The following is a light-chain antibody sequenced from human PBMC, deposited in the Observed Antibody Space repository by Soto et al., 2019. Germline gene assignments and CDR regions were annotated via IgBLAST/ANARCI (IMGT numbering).Light chain of an antibody. Sequence: QSVLTQPPSVSGAPGQRVTISCIGRSPKIGAGYDVHGYQQLPGTAPKLLIYGNSNRPSGVPDRFSGSKSGTSASLAITGLQAEDEADYYCQSYDSSLSGYVFGTGTKLTVL. J-gene: IGLJ1*01. V-gene: IGLV1-40*01. CDR1: SPKIGAGYD. CDR2: GNS. CDR3: QSYDSSLSGYV.